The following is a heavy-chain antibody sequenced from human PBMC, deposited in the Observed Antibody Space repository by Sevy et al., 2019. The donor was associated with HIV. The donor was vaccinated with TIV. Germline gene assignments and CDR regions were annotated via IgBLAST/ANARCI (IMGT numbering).Heavy chain of an antibody. J-gene: IGHJ6*02. V-gene: IGHV3-33*01. CDR1: GFTFSSYG. Sequence: GESLKISCAASGFTFSSYGMHWVRQAPGKGLEWVAVIWYDGSNKYYADSVKGRFTISRDNSKNTLYLQMNSLRAEDTAVYYCARDGVAAAGLYGMDVWGQGTTVTVSS. CDR3: ARDGVAAAGLYGMDV. CDR2: IWYDGSNK. D-gene: IGHD6-13*01.